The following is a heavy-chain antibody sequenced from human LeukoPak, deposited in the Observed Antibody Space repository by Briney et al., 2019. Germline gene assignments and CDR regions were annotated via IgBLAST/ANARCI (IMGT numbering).Heavy chain of an antibody. J-gene: IGHJ4*02. CDR1: GYIFIDYY. CDR3: ARPSGDHIAAGYFDY. CDR2: INPNSGAT. D-gene: IGHD6-13*01. V-gene: IGHV1-2*02. Sequence: ASVKVSCKASGYIFIDYYMHWVRQAPGQGLEWMGWINPNSGATNYAQKFQDRVTMTRDTSISTAYMELSRLRSDDTAMYYCARPSGDHIAAGYFDYWGQGTLVTVSS.